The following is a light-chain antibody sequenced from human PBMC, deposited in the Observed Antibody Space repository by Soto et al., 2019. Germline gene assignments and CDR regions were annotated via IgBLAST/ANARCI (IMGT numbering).Light chain of an antibody. CDR1: SSDVGSYNF. Sequence: QSALTQPASVSGSPGQSITISCTGTSSDVGSYNFVSWYQQHPGKAPKLMIYEVSKRPSGVSNRFSGSKSGNTASLTISGLQAEDEADYYCCSYANTRGVFGGGTQLTVL. J-gene: IGLJ3*02. CDR2: EVS. CDR3: CSYANTRGV. V-gene: IGLV2-23*02.